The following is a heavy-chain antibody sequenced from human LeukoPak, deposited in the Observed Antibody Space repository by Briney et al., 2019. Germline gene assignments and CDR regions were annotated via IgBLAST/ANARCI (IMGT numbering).Heavy chain of an antibody. CDR1: GGSFSGYY. CDR2: INHSGST. CDR3: ARAYSSSWYVAYYYYMDV. V-gene: IGHV4-34*01. J-gene: IGHJ6*03. Sequence: SETLSPTCAVYGGSFSGYYWSWIRQPPGKGLEWIGEINHSGSTNYNPSLKSRVTISVDTSKNQFSLKLSSVTAADTAVYYCARAYSSSWYVAYYYYMDVWGKGTTVTVSS. D-gene: IGHD6-13*01.